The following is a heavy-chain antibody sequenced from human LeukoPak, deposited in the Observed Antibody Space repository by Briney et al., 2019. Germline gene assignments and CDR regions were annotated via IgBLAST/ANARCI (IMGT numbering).Heavy chain of an antibody. V-gene: IGHV3-49*03. CDR3: FRGLHDYGDSNYYFDQ. CDR1: GFTVGDDG. J-gene: IGHJ4*02. D-gene: IGHD4-17*01. Sequence: GGSLRLSCTASGFTVGDDGWSWFRQAPGKGLEWICFIRKKGYGETTDYAASVRGRFTISRGDAKSIAYLQMNSLKTEDTALYYCFRGLHDYGDSNYYFDQWGRGTLVTVSS. CDR2: IRKKGYGETT.